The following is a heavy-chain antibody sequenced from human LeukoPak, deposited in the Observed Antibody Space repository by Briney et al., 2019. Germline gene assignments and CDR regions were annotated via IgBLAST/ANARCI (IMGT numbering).Heavy chain of an antibody. CDR2: MKYDGSEN. CDR3: ARDIEAAGLFLDY. V-gene: IGHV3-7*01. D-gene: IGHD6-13*01. J-gene: IGHJ4*02. CDR1: GFTFSSYW. Sequence: GXSLRLSCAASGFTFSSYWMSWVRQAPGKGLEWVANMKYDGSENYYVDSVKGRFTISRDNAKNSLYLQMNSLRAEDTAVYYCARDIEAAGLFLDYWGQGTLVTVSS.